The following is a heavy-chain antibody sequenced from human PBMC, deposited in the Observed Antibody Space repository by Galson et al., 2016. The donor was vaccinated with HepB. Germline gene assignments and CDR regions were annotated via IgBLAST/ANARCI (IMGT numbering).Heavy chain of an antibody. CDR3: ARGEYTYGYFDS. D-gene: IGHD5-18*01. CDR1: GGSIESDDYH. J-gene: IGHJ4*02. V-gene: IGHV4-61*02. Sequence: TLSLTCTVSGGSIESDDYHWSWIRQPAGEGLEWLGRVSTSGSTNYSPPLKSRATISADTSKNQFSLKLRSVTAADTAVYFCARGEYTYGYFDSWGQGTLVTVSS. CDR2: VSTSGST.